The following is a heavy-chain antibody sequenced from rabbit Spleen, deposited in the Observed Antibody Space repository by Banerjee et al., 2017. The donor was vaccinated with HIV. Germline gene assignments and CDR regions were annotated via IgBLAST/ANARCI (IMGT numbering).Heavy chain of an antibody. Sequence: QSLEESGGGLVQPEGSLTLTCTASGFTFSSYYMSWVRQAPGKGLEWIGTIYAGSSGSTYYASWAKGRFTISKTSSTTVTLQMTSLTAADTATYFCARDLAGYVGFGYISYLDLWGPGTLVTVS. CDR3: ARDLAGYVGFGYISYLDL. CDR1: GFTFSSYY. CDR2: IYAGSSGST. V-gene: IGHV1S40*01. D-gene: IGHD4-2*01. J-gene: IGHJ4*01.